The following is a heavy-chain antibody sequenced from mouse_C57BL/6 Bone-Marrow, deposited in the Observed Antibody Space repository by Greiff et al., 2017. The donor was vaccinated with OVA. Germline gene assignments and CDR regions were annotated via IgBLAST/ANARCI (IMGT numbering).Heavy chain of an antibody. CDR2: IHPSSGST. D-gene: IGHD1-1*01. J-gene: IGHJ2*01. CDR1: GYTFTSYW. CDR3: ARRHFTTVGGYFDY. Sequence: QVQLQQPGAELVKPGASVKLSCKASGYTFTSYWMHWVKQRPGQGLEWIGMIHPSSGSTNYNEKFKSKATLTVDKSSSTAYMQLSSLTAEDSAVYYGARRHFTTVGGYFDYWGQGTTLTVSS. V-gene: IGHV1-64*01.